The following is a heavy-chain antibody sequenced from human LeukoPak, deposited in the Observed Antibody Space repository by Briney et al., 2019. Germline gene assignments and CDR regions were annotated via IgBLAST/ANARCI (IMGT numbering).Heavy chain of an antibody. J-gene: IGHJ3*02. CDR2: IYTTGAT. D-gene: IGHD6-25*01. CDR1: GGSINSHY. CDR3: ANKSGGGAFEI. V-gene: IGHV4-4*07. Sequence: SETLSLTCTVSGGSINSHYWSWIRQPAGKGLEWIGIIYTTGATNYNPSLKSRVTMSVDTSKNQFSLKVNSVTAADTAGYFCANKSGGGAFEIWGQGTAVVVSS.